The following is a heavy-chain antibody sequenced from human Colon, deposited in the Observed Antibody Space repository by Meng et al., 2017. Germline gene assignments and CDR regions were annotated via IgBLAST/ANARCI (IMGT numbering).Heavy chain of an antibody. V-gene: IGHV4-61*08. J-gene: IGHJ4*02. CDR3: ARDHWGSLDY. Sequence: QVQLQESGPGLVRLPETLSLICTVSGGYVSMSDYQWGWIRQPPGKGLEWIGYAGTNYSPSLKSRVTISVDTSKRQFSLKLTSVTAADTAVYYCARDHWGSLDYWGQGIRVTVDS. CDR2: AGT. CDR1: GGYVSMSDYQ. D-gene: IGHD7-27*01.